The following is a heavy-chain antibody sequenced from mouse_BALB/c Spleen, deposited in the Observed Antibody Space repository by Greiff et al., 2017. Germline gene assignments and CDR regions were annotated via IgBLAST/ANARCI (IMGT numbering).Heavy chain of an antibody. CDR3: TREKDYYAMDY. V-gene: IGHV1-69*02. CDR2: IYPSDSYT. J-gene: IGHJ4*01. CDR1: GYTFTSYW. Sequence: QVQLQQPGAELVRPGASVKLSCKASGYTFTSYWINWVKQRPGQGLEWIGNIYPSDSYTNYNQKFKDKATLTVDKSSSTAYMQLSSPTSEDSAVYYCTREKDYYAMDYWGQGTSVTVSS.